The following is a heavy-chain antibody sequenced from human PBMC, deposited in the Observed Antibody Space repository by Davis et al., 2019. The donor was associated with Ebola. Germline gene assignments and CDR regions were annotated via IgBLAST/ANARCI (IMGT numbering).Heavy chain of an antibody. CDR3: ATNGDGSLDY. D-gene: IGHD4-17*01. J-gene: IGHJ4*02. CDR2: MNPNSGNT. V-gene: IGHV1-8*01. CDR1: GYTFTSYD. Sequence: ASVKVSCKASGYTFTSYDINWVRQATGQGLEWMGWMNPNSGNTGYAQKFQGRVTMTEDTSTDTAYMELSSLRSEDTAVYYCATNGDGSLDYWGQGTLVTVSS.